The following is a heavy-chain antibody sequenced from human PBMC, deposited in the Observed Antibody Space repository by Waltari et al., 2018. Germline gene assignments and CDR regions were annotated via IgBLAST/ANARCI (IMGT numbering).Heavy chain of an antibody. CDR2: IRNKASSYST. D-gene: IGHD4-17*01. CDR3: ARDRGDYVSDY. J-gene: IGHJ4*02. Sequence: EVQLVESGGGLVEPGGAVRLPCAASGFIFSAHYRDWVRRGPRQGLEWVGGIRNKASSYSTEYAASVKGRFTISRDDSKNSLYLQMNSLKTEDTAVYYCARDRGDYVSDYWGQGTLVTVSS. V-gene: IGHV3-72*01. CDR1: GFIFSAHY.